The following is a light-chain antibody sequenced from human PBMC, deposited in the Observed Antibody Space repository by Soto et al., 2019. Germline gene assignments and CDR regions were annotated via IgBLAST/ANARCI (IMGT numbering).Light chain of an antibody. V-gene: IGKV3-20*01. CDR2: GTT. J-gene: IGKJ1*01. Sequence: EIVLTQSPGILSLSPGERVTLSCRASQSVNSLFFGWHQQKPGQAPRLVIYGTTNRAAGIPDRFSGSGSGTYFTLTISRLEPEASAVYFRQQSGVSPKPFGQGTKVEIK. CDR1: QSVNSLF. CDR3: QQSGVSPKP.